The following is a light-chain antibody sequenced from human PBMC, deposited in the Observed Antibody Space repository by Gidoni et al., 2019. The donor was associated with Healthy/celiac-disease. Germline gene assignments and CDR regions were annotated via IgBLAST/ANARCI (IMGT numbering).Light chain of an antibody. Sequence: AIRMTQSPSSFSASTGDRVTITCRASQCISSYLAWYQQKPGKAPKLLIYAASTLQSGVPSRFSGSGSGTDFTLTISCLQSEDFATYYCQQYYSYPWTFGQGTKVEIK. J-gene: IGKJ1*01. V-gene: IGKV1-8*01. CDR3: QQYYSYPWT. CDR2: AAS. CDR1: QCISSY.